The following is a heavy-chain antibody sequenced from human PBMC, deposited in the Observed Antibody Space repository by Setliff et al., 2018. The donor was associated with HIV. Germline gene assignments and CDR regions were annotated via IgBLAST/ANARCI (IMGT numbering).Heavy chain of an antibody. V-gene: IGHV4-59*11. CDR3: ARGDSAMVPGRNYWYFDL. CDR1: GGSISSHY. J-gene: IGHJ2*01. CDR2: IYNSGTT. Sequence: SQTLSLTCTVSGGSISSHYWNWIRQPPGKGLEWIGYIYNSGTTNYNPSLRSRVATSVDTSKNQFSLKLSSVTAVDTAVYFCARGDSAMVPGRNYWYFDLWGRGTLVTVSS. D-gene: IGHD5-18*01.